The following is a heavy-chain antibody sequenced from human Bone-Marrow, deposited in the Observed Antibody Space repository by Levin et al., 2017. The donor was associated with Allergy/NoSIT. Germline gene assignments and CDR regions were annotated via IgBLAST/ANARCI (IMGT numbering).Heavy chain of an antibody. D-gene: IGHD6-13*01. CDR2: INPNSGGT. V-gene: IGHV1-2*06. CDR3: ARDGRIAAAGIVAH. Sequence: EASVKVSCKASGYTFTGYYMHWVRQAPGQGLEWMGRINPNSGGTNYAQQFQGRVTMTRDTSISPTYMELSRLRCDDRAVYYCARDGRIAAAGIVAHWGQGTLVTV. J-gene: IGHJ4*02. CDR1: GYTFTGYY.